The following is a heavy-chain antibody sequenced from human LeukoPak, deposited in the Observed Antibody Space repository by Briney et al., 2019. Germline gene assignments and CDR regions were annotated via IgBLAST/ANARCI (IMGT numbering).Heavy chain of an antibody. CDR2: IFYSGTT. V-gene: IGHV4-39*01. J-gene: IGHJ4*02. Sequence: SETLSLTCTVSGGSISISSYYWGWIRQPPGKWLEWIGNIFYSGTTYYNPSLKSRVTISVDTSKNQFSLKLSSVTAADTAVYYCARSWIQLWYYDYWGQGTLVTVSS. D-gene: IGHD5-18*01. CDR1: GGSISISSYY. CDR3: ARSWIQLWYYDY.